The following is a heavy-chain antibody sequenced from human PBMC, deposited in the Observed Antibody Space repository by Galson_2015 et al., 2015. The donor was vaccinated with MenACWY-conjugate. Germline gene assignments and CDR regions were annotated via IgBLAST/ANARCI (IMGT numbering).Heavy chain of an antibody. Sequence: QSGAEVKKPGESLKISCKGSGYTFTTYWIGWVRQMPGKGLEWMGFISPGDSYTRYNPAFHGQVTISADKSISTAYLQWNSLQASDTAMYYCTRHPPGGRGMDVWGQGTTVTVSS. J-gene: IGHJ6*02. CDR1: GYTFTTYW. V-gene: IGHV5-51*01. D-gene: IGHD1-26*01. CDR2: ISPGDSYT. CDR3: TRHPPGGRGMDV.